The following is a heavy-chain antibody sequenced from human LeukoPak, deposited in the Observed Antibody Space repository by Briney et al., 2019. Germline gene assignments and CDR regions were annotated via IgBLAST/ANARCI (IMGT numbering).Heavy chain of an antibody. J-gene: IGHJ4*02. CDR2: INPSGGST. CDR1: GYTFTSYY. Sequence: ASVKVSCKASGYTFTSYYIHWVRQAPGQGLEWVGIINPSGGSTSYAHKFQGRVTMTRDTSTTTVYMQLSSLRSEDTAVYYCARTWNEGNSFDYWGQGTPVTVSS. CDR3: ARTWNEGNSFDY. D-gene: IGHD1-1*01. V-gene: IGHV1-46*01.